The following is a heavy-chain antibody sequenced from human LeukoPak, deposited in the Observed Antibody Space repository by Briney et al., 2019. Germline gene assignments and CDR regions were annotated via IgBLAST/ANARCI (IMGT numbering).Heavy chain of an antibody. D-gene: IGHD4-17*01. CDR3: AKIDYGDYGPFDY. Sequence: PGGSLRLSCAGSGFTFSSSGIHWVRQVPGKGLEWVAVISYDGSNHYYADSVKGRFTISRDNSKNTLYLQMNSLRAEDTAVYYCAKIDYGDYGPFDYWGQGTLVTVSS. CDR2: ISYDGSNH. V-gene: IGHV3-30*18. J-gene: IGHJ4*02. CDR1: GFTFSSSG.